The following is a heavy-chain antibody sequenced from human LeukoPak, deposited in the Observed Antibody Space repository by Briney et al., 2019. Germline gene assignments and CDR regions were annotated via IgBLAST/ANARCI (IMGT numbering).Heavy chain of an antibody. CDR2: IYYSGST. Sequence: SETLSLTCTVSGGSISSSSYYWGWIRQPPGKGLEWIGSIYYSGSTYYNPSLKSRVTISVDTSKNQFSLKLSSVTAADTAVYYCARDPYDFWSGRFDPWGQGTLVTVSS. V-gene: IGHV4-39*02. J-gene: IGHJ5*02. CDR1: GGSISSSSYY. D-gene: IGHD3-3*01. CDR3: ARDPYDFWSGRFDP.